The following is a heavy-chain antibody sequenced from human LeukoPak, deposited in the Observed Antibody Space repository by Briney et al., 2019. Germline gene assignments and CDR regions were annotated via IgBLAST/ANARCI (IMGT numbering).Heavy chain of an antibody. J-gene: IGHJ4*02. D-gene: IGHD2-21*02. V-gene: IGHV4-4*02. Sequence: PSETLSLTCAVSGGSISSSNWWSWVRQPPGKGLEWIGEIYHSGSTNYNPSLKSRVTISVDKSKNQFSLKLSSVTAADTAVYYCAREHYHKIHSVMVTAPDYWGQGTLVIVSS. CDR3: AREHYHKIHSVMVTAPDY. CDR1: GGSISSSNW. CDR2: IYHSGST.